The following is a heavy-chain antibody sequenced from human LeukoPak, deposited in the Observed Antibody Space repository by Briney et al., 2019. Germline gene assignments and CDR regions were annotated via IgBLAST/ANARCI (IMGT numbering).Heavy chain of an antibody. CDR3: AKDTGGYSYANFDY. CDR2: ISGSGGGT. V-gene: IGHV3-23*01. Sequence: PGVSLRLSCAASGFTFSSYAMSWVRQAPGKGLEWVSGISGSGGGTNYAESVKGRFTISRDNSKNTLYLQMNSLRAEDTAVYYCAKDTGGYSYANFDYWGQGTLVTVSS. J-gene: IGHJ4*02. D-gene: IGHD5-18*01. CDR1: GFTFSSYA.